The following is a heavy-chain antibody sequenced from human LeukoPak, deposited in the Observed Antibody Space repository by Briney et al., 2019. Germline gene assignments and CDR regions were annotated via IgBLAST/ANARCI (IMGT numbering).Heavy chain of an antibody. CDR2: ISSSSSYI. J-gene: IGHJ4*02. CDR3: ARVSRGYDLGKDY. CDR1: GFTFSSYS. V-gene: IGHV3-21*01. D-gene: IGHD5-12*01. Sequence: PGGSLRLSCAASGFTFSSYSMNWVRQPPGKGLEWVSSISSSSSYIYYADSVKGRFTISRGNAKNSLYLQMNSLRAEDTAVYYCARVSRGYDLGKDYWGQGTLVTVSS.